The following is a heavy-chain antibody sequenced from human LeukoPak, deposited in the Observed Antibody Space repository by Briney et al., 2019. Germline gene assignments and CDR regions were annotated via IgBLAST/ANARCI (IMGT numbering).Heavy chain of an antibody. Sequence: LSLSCAAARCTLGNEGRHWGRPAPDKELEWVAVIWSDGSNKYYADSVKGRFTISRDNSRKTLYLQMNSLRVDDTAVYYCVRASGSFDYWGQGTLVTVSS. CDR1: RCTLGNEG. CDR3: VRASGSFDY. CDR2: IWSDGSNK. D-gene: IGHD3-10*01. V-gene: IGHV3-33*01. J-gene: IGHJ4*02.